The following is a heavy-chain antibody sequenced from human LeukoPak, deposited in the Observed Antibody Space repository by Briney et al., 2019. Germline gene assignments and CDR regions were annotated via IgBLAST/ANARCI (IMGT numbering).Heavy chain of an antibody. V-gene: IGHV3-73*01. Sequence: GGSLRLSCAASGFTFSSYAMSWVRQASGKGLEWVGRIRNKDYNYATAYAAPVKGRFIISRDDSKNTAYLQMNSLKTEDTAVYYCTRRSEAGATEFDYWGQGALVTVSS. D-gene: IGHD1-26*01. CDR1: GFTFSSYA. CDR2: IRNKDYNYAT. CDR3: TRRSEAGATEFDY. J-gene: IGHJ4*02.